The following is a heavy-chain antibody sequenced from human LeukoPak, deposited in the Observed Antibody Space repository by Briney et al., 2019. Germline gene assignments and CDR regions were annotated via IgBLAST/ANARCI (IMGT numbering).Heavy chain of an antibody. CDR3: ASAPFSCCSDGSCYSCWFDP. CDR2: IIPIFGTA. D-gene: IGHD2-15*01. Sequence: ASVKVSCKASGGTFSSYAISWVRQAPGQGLECMGRIIPIFGTANYAQKFQGRVTITTDESTSTAYMELSSLRSEDTAVYYCASAPFSCCSDGSCYSCWFDPWGQGTLVTVSS. J-gene: IGHJ5*02. CDR1: GGTFSSYA. V-gene: IGHV1-69*05.